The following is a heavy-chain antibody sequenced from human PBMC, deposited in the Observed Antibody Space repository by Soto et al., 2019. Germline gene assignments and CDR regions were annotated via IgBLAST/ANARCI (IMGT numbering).Heavy chain of an antibody. CDR3: AKERTTRRAFDS. V-gene: IGHV3-23*01. CDR2: ISGSGDKT. J-gene: IGHJ4*02. D-gene: IGHD2-2*01. Sequence: SLRLSCKASGFTFRSYAMSWVRHTPGKGLECVSSISGSGDKTYYADSVKGRFTFSRDNSKNTLYLQMNSLRVEDTAVYYCAKERTTRRAFDSWGQGTLGTVS. CDR1: GFTFRSYA.